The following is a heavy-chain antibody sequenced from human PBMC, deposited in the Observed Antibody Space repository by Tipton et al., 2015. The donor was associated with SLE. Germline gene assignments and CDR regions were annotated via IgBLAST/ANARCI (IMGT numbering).Heavy chain of an antibody. CDR2: IYDTETT. D-gene: IGHD1-26*01. V-gene: IGHV4-31*03. J-gene: IGHJ5*02. CDR3: AREVKSGRYDWFDP. CDR1: GGSISSGNYY. Sequence: TLSLTCTVSGGSISSGNYYWTWIRQHPGKGLEWIGYIYDTETTYYNPSLKSRVTMSIARSKNHFSLRLRSVSAADTAIYYCAREVKSGRYDWFDPWGQGTLVTVSS.